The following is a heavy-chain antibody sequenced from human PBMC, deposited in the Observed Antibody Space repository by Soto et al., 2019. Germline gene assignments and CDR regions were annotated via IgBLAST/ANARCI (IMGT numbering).Heavy chain of an antibody. CDR2: INAGNGNT. CDR3: ARVRGYGDRPDY. V-gene: IGHV1-3*01. Sequence: ASVKVSCKASGYTFTSYAMDWVRQAPGQRLEWMGWINAGNGNTKYSQKFQGRVTITRDTSASTAYMELSSLRSEDTAVYYCARVRGYGDRPDYWGQGTLVTVSS. D-gene: IGHD4-17*01. J-gene: IGHJ4*02. CDR1: GYTFTSYA.